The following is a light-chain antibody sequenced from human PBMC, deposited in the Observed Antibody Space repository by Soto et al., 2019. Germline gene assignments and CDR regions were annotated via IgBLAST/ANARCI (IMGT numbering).Light chain of an antibody. J-gene: IGKJ4*01. V-gene: IGKV3-20*01. CDR1: ESVSDNY. Sequence: EIVLTQSPGTLSLSPGERATLSCRASESVSDNYLAWDQQRSGQAPRLVIYGASSRASAVPDRFSGSGSGADVTLTISRLEPEDFAVYYCQQYGSSPLSFGGGTKVEIK. CDR3: QQYGSSPLS. CDR2: GAS.